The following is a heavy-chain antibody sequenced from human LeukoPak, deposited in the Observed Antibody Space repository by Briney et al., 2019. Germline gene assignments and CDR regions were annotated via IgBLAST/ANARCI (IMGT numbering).Heavy chain of an antibody. CDR3: ARVSVWYYYMGV. CDR2: ISGSGGST. V-gene: IGHV3-23*01. Sequence: GGSLRLSCAASGFTFSSYAMSWVRQAPGKGLEWVSAISGSGGSTYYADSVKGRFTISRDNSKNTLYLQMNSLRAEDTAVYYCARVSVWYYYMGVWGKGTTVTVSS. J-gene: IGHJ6*03. CDR1: GFTFSSYA. D-gene: IGHD3-16*01.